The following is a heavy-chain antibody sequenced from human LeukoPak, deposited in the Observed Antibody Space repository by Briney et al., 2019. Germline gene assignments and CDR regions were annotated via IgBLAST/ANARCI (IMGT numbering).Heavy chain of an antibody. CDR2: IYYSGST. V-gene: IGHV4-59*01. CDR3: ARLGYCSGGSCYYLDY. Sequence: SETLSLTCTVSGGSISSYYWSWIRQPPGKGLEWIGYIYYSGSTNYNPSLKSRVTISVDTSKSQFSLKLSSVTAAGTAVYYCARLGYCSGGSCYYLDYWGQGTLVTVSS. D-gene: IGHD2-15*01. CDR1: GGSISSYY. J-gene: IGHJ4*02.